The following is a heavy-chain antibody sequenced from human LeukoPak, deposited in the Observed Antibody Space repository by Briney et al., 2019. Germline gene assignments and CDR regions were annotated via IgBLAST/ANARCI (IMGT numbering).Heavy chain of an antibody. CDR1: GGSFSGYY. CDR2: INHSGSA. J-gene: IGHJ6*03. V-gene: IGHV4-34*01. CDR3: ARNPAYYYYYYMDV. Sequence: PSETLSLTCAVYGGSFSGYYWSWIRQPPGKGLEWIGEINHSGSANYSPSLKSRVTISVDTSKNQFSLKLSSVTAADTAVYYCARNPAYYYYYYMDVWGKGTTVTVSS.